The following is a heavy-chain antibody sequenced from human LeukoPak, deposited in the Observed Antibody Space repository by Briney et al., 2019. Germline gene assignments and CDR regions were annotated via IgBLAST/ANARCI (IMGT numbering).Heavy chain of an antibody. CDR1: GFTFTTYW. D-gene: IGHD2-2*01. CDR3: AKDRRPVYCSSTSCNIPGWFDP. J-gene: IGHJ5*02. V-gene: IGHV3-7*03. CDR2: INQVGSSK. Sequence: GGSLSISCAASGFTFTTYWMGWVRQAPGKGPEWVANINQVGSSKYFVDSVKGRFIISRDNAKNSLYLQMNSLRAEDTAVYYCAKDRRPVYCSSTSCNIPGWFDPWGQGTLVTVSS.